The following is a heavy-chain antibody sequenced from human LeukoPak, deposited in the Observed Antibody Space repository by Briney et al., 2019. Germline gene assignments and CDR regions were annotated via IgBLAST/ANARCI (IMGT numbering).Heavy chain of an antibody. V-gene: IGHV6-1*01. J-gene: IGHJ4*02. CDR1: GDSVSTASNA. CDR2: TYYNSKWYT. CDR3: ARSRFRGYDLTF. D-gene: IGHD5-12*01. Sequence: SQTLSLTCAISGDSVSTASNAWYWIRQSPSRGLEWLGRTYYNSKWYTDYAVSVSGRTTINPDTSGNQLSLQLSFVTPEDTAVYYCARSRFRGYDLTFWGQGTLVTVSS.